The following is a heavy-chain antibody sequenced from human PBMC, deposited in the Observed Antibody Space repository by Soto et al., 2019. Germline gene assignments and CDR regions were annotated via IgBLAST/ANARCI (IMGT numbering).Heavy chain of an antibody. CDR3: ARDRVPYVYFYYGMDV. V-gene: IGHV3-30-3*01. CDR1: GFAFINYS. CDR2: MSMDGSNK. J-gene: IGHJ6*02. D-gene: IGHD3-10*02. Sequence: GGSLRLSCAASGFAFINYSEHWVRQAPGKGLEWVAIMSMDGSNKYYADSVKGRFTISRDNSKGIVYLQMSSLRPEDTAVYFCARDRVPYVYFYYGMDVWGQGATVTVSS.